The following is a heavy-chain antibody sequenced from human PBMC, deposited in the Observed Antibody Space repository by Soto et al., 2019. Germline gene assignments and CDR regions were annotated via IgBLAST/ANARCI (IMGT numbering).Heavy chain of an antibody. V-gene: IGHV4-61*01. CDR3: ARDRGMVRGVIVGNWFDP. J-gene: IGHJ5*02. CDR2: IYYSGST. Sequence: SETLSLTCTVSGGSVSSGSYYWSWIRQPPGKGLEWIGYIYYSGSTNYNPSLKSRVTISVDTSKNQFSLKLSSVTAADTAVYYCARDRGMVRGVIVGNWFDPWGQGTLVTAPQ. D-gene: IGHD3-10*01. CDR1: GGSVSSGSYY.